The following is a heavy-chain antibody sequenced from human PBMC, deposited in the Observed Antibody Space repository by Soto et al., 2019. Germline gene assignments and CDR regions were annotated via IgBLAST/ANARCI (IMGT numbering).Heavy chain of an antibody. Sequence: PSETLSLTCTVSGGAVSSGTYYWSWIRQPPGKGLEWIGHIYFTGSTNYNPSLKSRVTISVDTSKNQFSLKLSSVTAADTAVYYCARGPLVYYYYGMDVWGQGTTVTVSS. CDR2: IYFTGST. CDR1: GGAVSSGTYY. J-gene: IGHJ6*02. V-gene: IGHV4-61*01. D-gene: IGHD3-3*02. CDR3: ARGPLVYYYYGMDV.